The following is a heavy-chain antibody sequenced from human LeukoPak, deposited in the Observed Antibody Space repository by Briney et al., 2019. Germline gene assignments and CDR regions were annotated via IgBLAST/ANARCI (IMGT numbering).Heavy chain of an antibody. CDR3: ASEIQPHKGKPGRVDYFDY. Sequence: SETLSLTCTVSGGSISSYYWSWIRQPAGKGLEWIGRIYTSGSTNYNPSLKSRVTMSVDTSKNQFSLKLSSVTAADTAVYYCASEIQPHKGKPGRVDYFDYWGQGTLVTVSS. J-gene: IGHJ4*02. V-gene: IGHV4-4*07. CDR1: GGSISSYY. D-gene: IGHD5-18*01. CDR2: IYTSGST.